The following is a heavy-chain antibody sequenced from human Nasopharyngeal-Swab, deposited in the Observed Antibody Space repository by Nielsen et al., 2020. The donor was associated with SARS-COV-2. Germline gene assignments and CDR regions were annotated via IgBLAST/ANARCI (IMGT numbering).Heavy chain of an antibody. CDR2: ISGSGGST. D-gene: IGHD3-22*01. CDR1: GFTFSSYA. J-gene: IGHJ4*02. CDR3: AKDLEYYYDSSGYWFFDY. Sequence: ETLSLTCAASGFTFSSYAMSWVRQAPGKGLEWVSAISGSGGSTYYADSVKGRFTISRDNSKNTLYLQMNSLRAEDTAVYYCAKDLEYYYDSSGYWFFDYWGQGTLVTVSS. V-gene: IGHV3-23*01.